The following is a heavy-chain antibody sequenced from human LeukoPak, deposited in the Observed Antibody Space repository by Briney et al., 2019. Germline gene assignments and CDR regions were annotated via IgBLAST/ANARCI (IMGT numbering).Heavy chain of an antibody. D-gene: IGHD6-13*01. CDR3: ARYRPISLAAAENWFDP. CDR1: GGSISSYY. CDR2: IYYSGST. V-gene: IGHV4-59*12. Sequence: SETLSLTCTVSGGSISSYYWSWIRQPPGKGLEWIGYIYYSGSTNYNPSLKSRVTISVDTSKNQFSLKLSSVTAADTAVYYCARYRPISLAAAENWFDPWGQGTLVTVSS. J-gene: IGHJ5*02.